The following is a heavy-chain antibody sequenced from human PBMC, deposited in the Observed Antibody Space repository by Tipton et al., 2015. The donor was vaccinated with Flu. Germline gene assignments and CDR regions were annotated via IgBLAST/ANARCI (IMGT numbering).Heavy chain of an antibody. J-gene: IGHJ6*02. CDR2: IYTSGST. CDR1: GGSISNYY. CDR3: ARGLYDFWSGYPPSYGMDV. D-gene: IGHD3-3*01. V-gene: IGHV4-4*07. Sequence: GLVKPSETLSLTCTVSGGSISNYYWNWIRQPAGKGLEWIGRIYTSGSTNYNPSLKSRVTMSVDTSKNQFSLKLSSVTTADTAVYYCARGLYDFWSGYPPSYGMDVWGQGTTVTVSS.